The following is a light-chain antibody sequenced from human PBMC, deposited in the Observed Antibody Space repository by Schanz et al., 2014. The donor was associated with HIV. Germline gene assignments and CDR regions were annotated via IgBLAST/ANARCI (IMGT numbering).Light chain of an antibody. J-gene: IGLJ2*01. Sequence: QSVLTQPPSASGPPGQNVTISCSGSNSNVGYNPVNWYQQLPQMAPKLLIYSDDQRSSGVPDRFSGSKSGTSASLAISGLQSEDEADYYCSSYAGSTVFGGGTKLTVL. CDR3: SSYAGSTV. CDR2: SDD. V-gene: IGLV1-44*01. CDR1: NSNVGYNP.